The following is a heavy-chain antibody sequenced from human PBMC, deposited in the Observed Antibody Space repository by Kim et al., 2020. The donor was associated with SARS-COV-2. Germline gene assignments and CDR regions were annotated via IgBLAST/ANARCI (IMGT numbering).Heavy chain of an antibody. J-gene: IGHJ4*02. CDR2: GTT. D-gene: IGHD6-19*01. V-gene: IGHV3-15*01. Sequence: GTTDYAAPVKGRFTISRDDSKNTLYLQMNSLKTEDTAVYYCTTEGQWLDWGQGTLVTVSS. CDR3: TTEGQWLD.